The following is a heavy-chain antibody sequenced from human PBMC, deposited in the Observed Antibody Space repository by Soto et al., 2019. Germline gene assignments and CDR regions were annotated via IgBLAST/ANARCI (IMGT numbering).Heavy chain of an antibody. CDR1: GFTFSSYA. D-gene: IGHD2-8*01. Sequence: QAGGSLRLSCAASGFTFSSYAMSWVRQAPGKGLEWVSAISGSGGSTYYADSVKGRFTISRDNSKNTLYLQMNSLRAEDTAVYYCAKALEGLNGVCYTCYYYGMDVWGQGTTVTVSS. J-gene: IGHJ6*02. CDR3: AKALEGLNGVCYTCYYYGMDV. CDR2: ISGSGGST. V-gene: IGHV3-23*01.